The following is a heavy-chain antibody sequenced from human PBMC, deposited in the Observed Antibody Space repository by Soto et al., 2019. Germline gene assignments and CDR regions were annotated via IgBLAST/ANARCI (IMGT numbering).Heavy chain of an antibody. D-gene: IGHD5-12*01. Sequence: GGSLRLSCAASGFTFSSYAMSWVRQAPGKGLEWVSAISGSGGSTYYADSVKGRFTISRDNSKNTLYLQMNSLRAEDTAVYYCAKENLSGYDGRHYYYYMDVWGKGTTVTVSS. CDR2: ISGSGGST. J-gene: IGHJ6*03. V-gene: IGHV3-23*01. CDR1: GFTFSSYA. CDR3: AKENLSGYDGRHYYYYMDV.